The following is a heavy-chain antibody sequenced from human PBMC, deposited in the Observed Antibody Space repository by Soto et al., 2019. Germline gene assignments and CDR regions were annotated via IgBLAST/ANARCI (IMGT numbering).Heavy chain of an antibody. J-gene: IGHJ4*02. CDR1: GFTFSNYA. CDR2: ISGSGGST. D-gene: IGHD3-22*01. CDR3: AKGSPVGSYYGSSGFDY. V-gene: IGHV3-23*01. Sequence: EVQLLESGGGLVQPGGSLRLSCAASGFTFSNYAINWVRQAPGKGLEWVSVISGSGGSTYYADSVTGRFTISRDNSKNTLDLQMNILRAEDTAVYYCAKGSPVGSYYGSSGFDYWGQGTLVTVSS.